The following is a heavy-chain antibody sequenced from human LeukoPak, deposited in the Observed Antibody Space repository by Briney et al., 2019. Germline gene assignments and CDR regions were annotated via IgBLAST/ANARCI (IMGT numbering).Heavy chain of an antibody. CDR1: GFTFSTYS. CDR2: ISAGSSTI. D-gene: IGHD3-10*01. V-gene: IGHV3-48*02. CDR3: ARDNPIGFGQLSARDY. Sequence: PGGSLRLSCAASGFTFSTYSMNWVRRAPGKGLEWVSYISAGSSTIYYADSVRGRFTISRDNAENSLYLQMNSLRDEDTAVYYCARDNPIGFGQLSARDYWGQGTLVTVSS. J-gene: IGHJ4*02.